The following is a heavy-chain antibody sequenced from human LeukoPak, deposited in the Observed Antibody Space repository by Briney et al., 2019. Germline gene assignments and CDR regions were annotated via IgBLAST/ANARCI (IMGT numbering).Heavy chain of an antibody. CDR1: GFTFSSYG. CDR3: AKELRGESDVLRNNVCVS. J-gene: IGHJ5*01. CDR2: ISYDGSNK. D-gene: IGHD3-3*01. V-gene: IGHV3-30*18. Sequence: GRSLRLSCAASGFTFSSYGMHWVRQAPGKGLEWVAVISYDGSNKYYADSVKGGFTISRDNSKNTLYLQMNSLRAEDAAVYYSAKELRGESDVLRNNVCVSWGEGTLLTVSS.